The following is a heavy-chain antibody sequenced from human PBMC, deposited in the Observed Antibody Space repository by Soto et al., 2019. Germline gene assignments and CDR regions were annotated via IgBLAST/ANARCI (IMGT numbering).Heavy chain of an antibody. D-gene: IGHD1-26*01. V-gene: IGHV3-53*01. J-gene: IGHJ4*02. CDR2: IYGGGRT. CDR1: GFTVSNTY. CDR3: AKGFNRSRVDS. Sequence: GGSLRLSCEASGFTVSNTYMSWIRQAPGRGLEGVSSIYGGGRTYDTESVKGGFTIAKDHSRNTVYLQMNSLRAEDTVLYYCAKGFNRSRVDSGAQGALATVAS.